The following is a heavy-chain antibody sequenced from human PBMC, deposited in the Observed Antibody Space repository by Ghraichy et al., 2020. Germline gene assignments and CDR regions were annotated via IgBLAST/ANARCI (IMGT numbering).Heavy chain of an antibody. Sequence: SETLSLTCAVYGGSFSGYYWSWIRQPQGKGLEWIGEVNHSGSTNYNPSLKSRVTISVDTSKNQFSLKLSSVTAADTAVYYCARRTYYYGSGNAFDIWGQGTMVTFSS. D-gene: IGHD3-10*01. CDR1: GGSFSGYY. V-gene: IGHV4-34*01. J-gene: IGHJ3*02. CDR3: ARRTYYYGSGNAFDI. CDR2: VNHSGST.